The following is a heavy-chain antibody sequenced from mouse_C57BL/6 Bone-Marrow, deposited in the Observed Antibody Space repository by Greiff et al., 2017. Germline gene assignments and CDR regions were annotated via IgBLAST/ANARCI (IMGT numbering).Heavy chain of an antibody. CDR1: GYTFTSYW. D-gene: IGHD1-1*01. V-gene: IGHV1-52*01. CDR3: ARGYYGSSSWFAY. J-gene: IGHJ3*01. Sequence: QVQLKQSGAELVRPGSSVKLSCKASGYTFTSYWMHWVKQRPIQGLEWIGNIDPSDSETHYNQKFKDKATLTVDKSSSTAYMQLSSLTSEDSAVYYCARGYYGSSSWFAYWGQGTLVTVSA. CDR2: IDPSDSET.